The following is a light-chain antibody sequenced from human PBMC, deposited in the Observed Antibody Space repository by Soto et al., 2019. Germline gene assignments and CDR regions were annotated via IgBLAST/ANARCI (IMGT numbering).Light chain of an antibody. Sequence: QPVLTQPPSASGTPGQRVTISFSGDISNIGTNSVHWYQHLPGTAPKLVIYADSQRPAGVPDRFSGSKAGTSASLAISGLQSEDAADYLCAAGDDNLHGPLVGTGTKLTVL. V-gene: IGLV1-44*01. CDR1: ISNIGTNS. J-gene: IGLJ1*01. CDR2: ADS. CDR3: AAGDDNLHGPL.